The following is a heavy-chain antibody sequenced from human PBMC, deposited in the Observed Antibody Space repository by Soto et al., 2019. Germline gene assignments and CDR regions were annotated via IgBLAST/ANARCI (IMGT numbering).Heavy chain of an antibody. CDR2: MYWADDK. D-gene: IGHD3-3*01. CDR1: GFSLTTSGEG. V-gene: IGHV2-5*02. Sequence: QITLNESGPTQVKPRQTLTLTCTFSGFSLTTSGEGVGWNRQSPGKAPEWLALMYWADDKRYSPSLKSRLTITKDASKNQVVLTMADLDPADTATYYCAHRVLRTVFGLVTTTAIYFDFWGQGTPVAVSS. J-gene: IGHJ4*02. CDR3: AHRVLRTVFGLVTTTAIYFDF.